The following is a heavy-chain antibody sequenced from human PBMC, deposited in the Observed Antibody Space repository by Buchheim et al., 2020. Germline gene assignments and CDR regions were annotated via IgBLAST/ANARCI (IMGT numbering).Heavy chain of an antibody. J-gene: IGHJ6*02. Sequence: VQLVESGGDLVQPGRSLRLSCAASGFTFSGSGMHWVRQAPGKGLEWVAVIASDGSKNYYADSVKGRFTISRDNSKNTLYLQMNSLRAEDTAVYYCAKDGLPVGYYYYGMDVWGQGTT. V-gene: IGHV3-30*18. D-gene: IGHD5-18*01. CDR2: IASDGSKN. CDR1: GFTFSGSG. CDR3: AKDGLPVGYYYYGMDV.